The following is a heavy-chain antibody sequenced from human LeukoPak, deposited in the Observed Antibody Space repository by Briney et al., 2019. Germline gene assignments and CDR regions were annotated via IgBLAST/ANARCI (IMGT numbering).Heavy chain of an antibody. V-gene: IGHV3-23*01. CDR2: ISGSGGST. CDR1: GFTFSSYG. D-gene: IGHD2-2*01. Sequence: PGGSLRLSCAASGFTFSSYGMSWVRQAPGKGLEWVSAISGSGGSTYYADSVKGRFTISRDNSKNTLYLQMNSLRAEDTAVYYCAKDQRAWIVPAAISWFDPWGQGTLVTVSS. J-gene: IGHJ5*02. CDR3: AKDQRAWIVPAAISWFDP.